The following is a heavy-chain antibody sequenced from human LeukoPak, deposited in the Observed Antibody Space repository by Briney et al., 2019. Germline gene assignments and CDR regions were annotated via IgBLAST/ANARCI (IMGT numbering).Heavy chain of an antibody. J-gene: IGHJ4*02. D-gene: IGHD4-17*01. CDR1: GGSISSYY. CDR2: IYYSGST. Sequence: PSETLSLTCTVSGGSISSYYWSWIRQPPGKGLEWIGYIYYSGSTNYNPSLKSRVTISVDTSKNPFSLKLSSVTAADTAVYYCARLSGDYGDYVAYWGQGTLVTVSS. V-gene: IGHV4-59*08. CDR3: ARLSGDYGDYVAY.